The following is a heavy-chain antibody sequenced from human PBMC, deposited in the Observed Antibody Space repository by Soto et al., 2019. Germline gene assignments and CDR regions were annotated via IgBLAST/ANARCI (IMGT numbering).Heavy chain of an antibody. CDR3: AKDIYSTGWFDP. D-gene: IGHD4-4*01. Sequence: GGSLRLSCAASGFTFSSYAMSWVRQAPGKGLEWVSAISGSGGSTYYADSVKGRFTISRDNSKHTLYLQMNSLRAEDTAVYYCAKDIYSTGWFDPWGQGSLVTVSS. V-gene: IGHV3-23*01. CDR1: GFTFSSYA. CDR2: ISGSGGST. J-gene: IGHJ5*02.